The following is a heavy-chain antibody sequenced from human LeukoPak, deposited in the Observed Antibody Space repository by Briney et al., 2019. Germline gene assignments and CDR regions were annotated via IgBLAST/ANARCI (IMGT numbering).Heavy chain of an antibody. CDR2: IKQDGSEK. J-gene: IGHJ4*02. D-gene: IGHD3-22*01. CDR3: ARGPLGYYDSSGYYWRFDY. CDR1: GPTFSSYW. Sequence: GGSLRLSCAASGPTFSSYWMSWVRQAPGKGLEWVANIKQDGSEKYYVDSVKGRFTISRDNAKNSLYLQMNSLRAEDTAVYYCARGPLGYYDSSGYYWRFDYWGQGTLVTVSS. V-gene: IGHV3-7*01.